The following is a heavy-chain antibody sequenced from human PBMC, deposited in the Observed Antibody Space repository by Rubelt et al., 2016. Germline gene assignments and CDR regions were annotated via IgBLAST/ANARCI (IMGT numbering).Heavy chain of an antibody. CDR2: IDQRGSKM. Sequence: AAGFTFKNAWLNWVRQAPGQGLEWVANIDQRGSKMYYVDSVKGRFTISRDNAKNTLYLQMNSLRAEDTAVYYCARGYSSSSGSMDYWGQGTLVTVSS. CDR3: ARGYSSSSGSMDY. V-gene: IGHV3-7*01. CDR1: GFTFKNAW. J-gene: IGHJ4*02. D-gene: IGHD6-6*01.